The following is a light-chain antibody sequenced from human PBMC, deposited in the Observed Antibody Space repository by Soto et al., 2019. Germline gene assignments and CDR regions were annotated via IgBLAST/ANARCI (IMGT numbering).Light chain of an antibody. CDR2: GAS. Sequence: EVVMTQSPDTLSVSPGETVTLSCRASQSVRSKLAWYQQKPGQAPRLFIYGASTRATGIPARFSGSGSGTDFTLTISSLEPEDFAVYYCQQRNSWPPTFTFGQGTRLEIK. CDR1: QSVRSK. V-gene: IGKV3-15*01. CDR3: QQRNSWPPTFT. J-gene: IGKJ5*01.